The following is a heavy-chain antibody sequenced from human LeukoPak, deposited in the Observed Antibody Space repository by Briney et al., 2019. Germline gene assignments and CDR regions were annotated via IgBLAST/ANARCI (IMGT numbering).Heavy chain of an antibody. Sequence: PSQTLSLTCTVSGGSVSSGSYYWSWIRRPAGKGLEWIGRIYTSGSTDYNPSLKSRVTISVDTSKNQFSLKLSSVTAADTAVYYCAISFSSSWELLEDYWGQGTLVTVSS. CDR2: IYTSGST. J-gene: IGHJ4*02. CDR1: GGSVSSGSYY. CDR3: AISFSSSWELLEDY. V-gene: IGHV4-61*02. D-gene: IGHD6-13*01.